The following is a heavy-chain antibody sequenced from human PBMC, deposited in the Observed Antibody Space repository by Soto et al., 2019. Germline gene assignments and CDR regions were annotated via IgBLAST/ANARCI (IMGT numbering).Heavy chain of an antibody. J-gene: IGHJ4*02. CDR1: GFTFSTYW. V-gene: IGHV3-74*01. Sequence: RGSLRLSCAASGFTFSTYWMHWVRQAPAKGLMWVSRIHNDGSNTRYADSVKGRFTISRDNAKNTLYLQMNSLRPEDTGVYYCARARAYNDFWSGFPLWGQGALVTV. CDR3: ARARAYNDFWSGFPL. CDR2: IHNDGSNT. D-gene: IGHD3-3*01.